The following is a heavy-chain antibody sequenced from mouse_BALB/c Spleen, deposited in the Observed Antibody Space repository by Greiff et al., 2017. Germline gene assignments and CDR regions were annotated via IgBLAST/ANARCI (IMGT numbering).Heavy chain of an antibody. CDR2: IDPANGNT. CDR1: GFTIKDTY. D-gene: IGHD2-1*01. J-gene: IGHJ2*01. V-gene: IGHV14-3*02. CDR3: ARRGNYLYYFDY. Sequence: EVKLMESGAELVKPGASVKLSCTASGFTIKDTYMHWVKQRPEQGLEWIGRIDPANGNTKYDPKFQGKATITADTSSNTAYLQLSSLTSEDTAVYYGARRGNYLYYFDYWGQGTTLTVSS.